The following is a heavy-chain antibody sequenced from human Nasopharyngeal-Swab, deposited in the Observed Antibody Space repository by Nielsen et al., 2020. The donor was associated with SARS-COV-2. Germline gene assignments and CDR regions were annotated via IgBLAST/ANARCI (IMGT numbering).Heavy chain of an antibody. CDR2: IKGVESKK. J-gene: IGHJ4*02. V-gene: IGHV3-7*01. CDR1: GFTFRNYC. CDR3: ARGPSYGTRTDYFDS. Sequence: GESLKISCSASGFTFRNYCLSWVRQAPGKGLEWVASIKGVESKKHYVDSVKGRFTISRDNAKNSLFLQMNNLRVDDTATYYCARGPSYGTRTDYFDSWGQASLLPGS. D-gene: IGHD1-1*01.